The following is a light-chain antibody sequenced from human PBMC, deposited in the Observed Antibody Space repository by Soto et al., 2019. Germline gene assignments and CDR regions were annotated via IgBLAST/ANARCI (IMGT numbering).Light chain of an antibody. CDR2: RAS. Sequence: NQMTQSPSTLSASVGDSVSITCRASRGIGTWLAWFQQKPGRAPNLLIYRASTLARGVPSRFSGSGSGTEFTLTISSLPPDDFATYDCHRDETYPLAFGGGTKVDI. CDR3: HRDETYPLA. V-gene: IGKV1-5*03. CDR1: RGIGTW. J-gene: IGKJ4*01.